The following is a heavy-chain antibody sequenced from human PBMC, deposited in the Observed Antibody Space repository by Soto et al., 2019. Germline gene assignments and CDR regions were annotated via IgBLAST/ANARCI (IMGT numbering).Heavy chain of an antibody. CDR1: GFTFSSYG. CDR3: AKSITMIADVFDY. CDR2: ISYDGSNK. Sequence: PGGSLRLSCAASGFTFSSYGMHWVRQAPGKGLEWVAVISYDGSNKYYADSVKGRFTISRDNSKNTLYLQMNSLRAEDTAVYYCAKSITMIADVFDYWGQGTLVTVSS. J-gene: IGHJ4*02. D-gene: IGHD3-22*01. V-gene: IGHV3-30*18.